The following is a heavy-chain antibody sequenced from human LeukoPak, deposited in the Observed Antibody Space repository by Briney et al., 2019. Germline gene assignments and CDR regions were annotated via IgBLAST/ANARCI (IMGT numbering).Heavy chain of an antibody. D-gene: IGHD2-8*01. V-gene: IGHV4-4*07. J-gene: IGHJ5*02. CDR3: ARASMVPLYNWFDP. CDR1: GGSLSSYY. Sequence: PSETRSLTCTVSGGSLSSYYWSWIRQPAGKGLEWIGRIYTSGSTNYNPSLKSRVTMSVDTSKNQFSLNLSSVTAADTAVYYCARASMVPLYNWFDPWGQGTLVTVSS. CDR2: IYTSGST.